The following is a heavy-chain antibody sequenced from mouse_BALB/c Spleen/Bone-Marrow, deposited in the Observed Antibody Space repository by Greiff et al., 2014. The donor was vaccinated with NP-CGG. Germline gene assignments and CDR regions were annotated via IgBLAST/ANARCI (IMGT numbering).Heavy chain of an antibody. CDR2: IDPANGNT. D-gene: IGHD2-3*01. V-gene: IGHV14-3*02. CDR3: AHDAPFAY. J-gene: IGHJ3*01. Sequence: DVKLVESGAELVQPGASVKLSCTTSGFNIKDTYIHWVKQRPEQGLEWIGRIDPANGNTKYDPEFQGKATITADTSSNTAYLHLSSLTSEDTAVYSCAHDAPFAYWGQGTLVTVSA. CDR1: GFNIKDTY.